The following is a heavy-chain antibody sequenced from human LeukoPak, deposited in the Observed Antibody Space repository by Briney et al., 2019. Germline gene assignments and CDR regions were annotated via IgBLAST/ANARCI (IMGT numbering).Heavy chain of an antibody. D-gene: IGHD2-8*01. CDR1: GLTFSYYW. CDR3: ARIHVHGLDI. Sequence: GGSLRLSCAASGLTFSYYWMSWVRQAPGKGLEWVANIKEGGSDKYYADSVRGRFTISRDNAKNSLYLQMHSLRAEDTALYYCARIHVHGLDIWGQGTMVTVSS. V-gene: IGHV3-7*01. J-gene: IGHJ3*02. CDR2: IKEGGSDK.